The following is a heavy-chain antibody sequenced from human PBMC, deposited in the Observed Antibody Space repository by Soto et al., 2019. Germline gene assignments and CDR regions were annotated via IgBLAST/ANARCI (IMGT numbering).Heavy chain of an antibody. CDR2: ISWDGGST. V-gene: IGHV3-43*01. D-gene: IGHD6-19*01. Sequence: GGSLRLSCAASGFTFDDYTMHWVRQAPGKGLEWVSLISWDGGSTYYADSVKGRFTISRDNSKNSLYLQMNSLRTEDTALYYCAKGPSQQWLAEGEYFQHWGQGTLVTVSS. J-gene: IGHJ1*01. CDR3: AKGPSQQWLAEGEYFQH. CDR1: GFTFDDYT.